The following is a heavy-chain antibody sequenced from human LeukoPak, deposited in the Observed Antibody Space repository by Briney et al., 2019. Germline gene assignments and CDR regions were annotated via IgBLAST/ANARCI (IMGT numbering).Heavy chain of an antibody. V-gene: IGHV3-48*02. CDR3: AREPPGNYDSSGHYYAYFDC. D-gene: IGHD3-22*01. CDR2: ISSGSSTI. Sequence: GGSLRLSCAASGFIFSDDNMNWVRQAPGKGLEGVSYISSGSSTIYYADSVKGRFTISRDNAKNSLYLQMNSLTDEDTAVYYCAREPPGNYDSSGHYYAYFDCWGQGTLVTVSS. J-gene: IGHJ4*02. CDR1: GFIFSDDN.